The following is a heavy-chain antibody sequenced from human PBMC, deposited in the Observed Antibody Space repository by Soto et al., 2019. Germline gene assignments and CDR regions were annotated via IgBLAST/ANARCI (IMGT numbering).Heavy chain of an antibody. J-gene: IGHJ5*02. CDR2: IYYSGST. D-gene: IGHD3-3*01. CDR1: GGSISSGGYY. CDR3: ARAESSITIFGVVKRDNWFDP. Sequence: PSETLSLTCTVSGGSISSGGYYWSWIRQHPGKGLEWIGYIYYSGSTYYNPSLKSRVTISVDTSKNQFSLKLSSVTAADTAVYYCARAESSITIFGVVKRDNWFDPWGQGTLVTVSS. V-gene: IGHV4-31*03.